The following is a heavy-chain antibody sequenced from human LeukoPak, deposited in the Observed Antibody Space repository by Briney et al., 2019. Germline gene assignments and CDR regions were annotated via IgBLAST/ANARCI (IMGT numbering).Heavy chain of an antibody. D-gene: IGHD2-2*01. CDR2: NYPGDSDT. V-gene: IGHV5-51*01. CDR1: GYSFTSYW. CDR3: ARRQGCTSSSCPPDY. J-gene: IGHJ4*02. Sequence: ESLQICCRGSGYSFTSYWIGCVRQMPGESLEWMGINYPGDSDTSYTPSFQSQVTMSADRSINTVYLQWSSLTASDTAMYYCARRQGCTSSSCPPDYWGQGTLVTVSP.